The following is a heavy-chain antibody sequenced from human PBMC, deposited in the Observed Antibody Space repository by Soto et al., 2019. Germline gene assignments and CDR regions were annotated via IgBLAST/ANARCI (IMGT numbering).Heavy chain of an antibody. CDR1: GLSFSNYA. Sequence: EVQLLESGGGLVQPGGSLRLSCAASGLSFSNYAMSWVRQAPGKGLEWVSAIDGSGSSTYYTDSVKGRFTISRDNSKNTLYLQTNSLRAEDTAVNYCAKIQQWTRFDCWGQGTLVTVSS. CDR2: IDGSGSST. CDR3: AKIQQWTRFDC. D-gene: IGHD5-18*01. V-gene: IGHV3-23*01. J-gene: IGHJ4*02.